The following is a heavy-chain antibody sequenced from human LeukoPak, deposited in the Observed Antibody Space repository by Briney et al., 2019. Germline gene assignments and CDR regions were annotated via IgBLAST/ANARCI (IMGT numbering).Heavy chain of an antibody. V-gene: IGHV3-23*01. Sequence: GGSLRLSCAASGFTFSSYSMNWVRQAPGKGLEWVSTISGSGGSTYYADSVKGRFTISRDNPKNTLYLQMNSLRAEDTAVYYCAKMVHTEQWLVPFDYWGQGTLVTVSS. CDR3: AKMVHTEQWLVPFDY. CDR1: GFTFSSYS. J-gene: IGHJ4*02. D-gene: IGHD6-19*01. CDR2: ISGSGGST.